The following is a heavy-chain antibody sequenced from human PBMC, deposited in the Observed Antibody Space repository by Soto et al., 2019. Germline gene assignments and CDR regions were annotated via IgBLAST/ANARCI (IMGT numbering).Heavy chain of an antibody. CDR2: IRSKANSYAT. CDR1: GFTFSGSA. V-gene: IGHV3-73*01. CDR3: TRPGVDNWFDP. Sequence: PGGSLRLSCAASGFTFSGSAMHWVRQASGKGLEWVGRIRSKANSYATAYAASVKGRFTISRDDSKNTAYLQMNSLKTEDTAVYYCTRPGVDNWFDPWGQGTLVTVSS. D-gene: IGHD2-15*01. J-gene: IGHJ5*02.